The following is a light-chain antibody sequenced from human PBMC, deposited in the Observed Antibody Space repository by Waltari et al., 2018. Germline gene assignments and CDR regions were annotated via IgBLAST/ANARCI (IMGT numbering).Light chain of an antibody. Sequence: VFTPPHSVSGSPGQTVTISCTRRSGKIDSNYVQWYQQRPGSGPATVIYKDNQRPSGVPDRFSGAIDSSSNSASLTISGLKSEDEADYYCQSTDGRYNLLFGGGTRLTVL. J-gene: IGLJ2*01. CDR3: QSTDGRYNLL. V-gene: IGLV6-57*03. CDR2: KDN. CDR1: SGKIDSNY.